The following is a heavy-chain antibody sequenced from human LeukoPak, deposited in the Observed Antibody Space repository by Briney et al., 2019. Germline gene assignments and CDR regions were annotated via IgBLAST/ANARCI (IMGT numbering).Heavy chain of an antibody. CDR3: ARDADVVVPAAIPKIFDY. CDR1: GGSISSSSYY. V-gene: IGHV4-39*02. Sequence: SETLSLTCTVSGGSISSSSYYWGWIRQPPGKGLEWIGSIYYSGSTYYTPSLKSRVTISVDTSKNQFSLKLSSVTAADTAVYYCARDADVVVPAAIPKIFDYWGQGTLVTVSS. D-gene: IGHD2-2*02. CDR2: IYYSGST. J-gene: IGHJ4*02.